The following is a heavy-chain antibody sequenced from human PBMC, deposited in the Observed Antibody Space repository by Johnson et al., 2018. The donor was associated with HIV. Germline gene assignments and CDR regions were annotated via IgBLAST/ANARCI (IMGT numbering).Heavy chain of an antibody. D-gene: IGHD6-13*01. CDR3: ARGRKDMEAADGLDNDAFDM. V-gene: IGHV3-64*04. CDR2: ISGSGGST. CDR1: GFTFSSYA. J-gene: IGHJ3*02. Sequence: QVQVVESGGGLVKPGGSLRLSCAASGFTFSSYAMHWVRQAPGKGLEWVSAISGSGGSTYYADSVKGRFTISRDNSKNTLYVQMDSLRPDDTALYYCARGRKDMEAADGLDNDAFDMWGQGTLVTVSS.